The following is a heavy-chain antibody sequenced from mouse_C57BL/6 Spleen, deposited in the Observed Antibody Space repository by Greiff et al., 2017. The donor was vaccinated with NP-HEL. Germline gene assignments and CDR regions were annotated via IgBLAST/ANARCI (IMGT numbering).Heavy chain of an antibody. J-gene: IGHJ4*01. CDR1: GYTFTSYW. V-gene: IGHV1-53*01. Sequence: QVQLQQPGTELVKPGASVKLSCKASGYTFTSYWMHWVKQRPGQGLEWIGNINPSNGGTNYNEKFKSKAPLTVDKSSSTAYMQHSSLTSEDSAVDYCARSLLEDDMDYWGQGTSVTVSS. CDR3: ARSLLEDDMDY. D-gene: IGHD1-1*01. CDR2: INPSNGGT.